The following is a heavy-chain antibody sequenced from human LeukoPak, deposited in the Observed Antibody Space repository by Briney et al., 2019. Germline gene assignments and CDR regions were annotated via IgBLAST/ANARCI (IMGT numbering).Heavy chain of an antibody. V-gene: IGHV5-51*01. J-gene: IGHJ3*02. D-gene: IGHD1-26*01. CDR3: ARPGMEGATTDAFDI. CDR2: IYPGDSET. Sequence: GESLKISCKGSGYSFTTYWIAWVRQMPGKGLEWMGIIYPGDSETRYSPSFQGQVTISADKSISTAYLQRSSLKASDTAMYYCARPGMEGATTDAFDIWGQGTMVTVSS. CDR1: GYSFTTYW.